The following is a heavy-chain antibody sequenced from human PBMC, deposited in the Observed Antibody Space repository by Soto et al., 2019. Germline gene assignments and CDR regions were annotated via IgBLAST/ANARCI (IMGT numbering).Heavy chain of an antibody. V-gene: IGHV1-69*12. Sequence: QVQLVQSGAEVKKPGSSVKVSCKASGGTFSSSAFSWVRQAPGQGLEWMGGIMPIFRTPDYAQKFQGRVTITADESTSTAYMELSSLRFEDTGVYYCAGDKDRQQLGRNYYYIMDVWGQGTTVTVSS. CDR1: GGTFSSSA. CDR3: AGDKDRQQLGRNYYYIMDV. J-gene: IGHJ6*02. D-gene: IGHD1-1*01. CDR2: IMPIFRTP.